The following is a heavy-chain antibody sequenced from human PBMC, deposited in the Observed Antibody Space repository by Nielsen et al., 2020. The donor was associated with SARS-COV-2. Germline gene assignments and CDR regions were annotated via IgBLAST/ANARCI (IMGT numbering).Heavy chain of an antibody. CDR3: ARVAYYYDSRAYYPLDY. CDR1: GGSIRDYY. D-gene: IGHD3-22*01. J-gene: IGHJ4*02. V-gene: IGHV4-59*01. Sequence: SETLSLTCTVSGGSIRDYYWTWIRQPPGKGLEWIGYIYYSGSTNYNPSLKRRVTISEDTSKNQFSLKLSSVTAADTAVYYCARVAYYYDSRAYYPLDYWDQGILVTVSS. CDR2: IYYSGST.